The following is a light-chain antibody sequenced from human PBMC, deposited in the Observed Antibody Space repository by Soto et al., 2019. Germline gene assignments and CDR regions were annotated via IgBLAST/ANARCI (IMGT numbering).Light chain of an antibody. CDR3: SSYTGSHPLVV. CDR2: EVV. CDR1: SSDVGGYNY. Sequence: QSALTQPASVSGSPGQSITISCTGTSSDVGGYNYVSWYQQHPGKAPKLIIYEVVNRPSGVSSRFSGSKSGNTASLTISGLQAEDEADFYCSSYTGSHPLVVFGGGTKVTVL. V-gene: IGLV2-14*01. J-gene: IGLJ2*01.